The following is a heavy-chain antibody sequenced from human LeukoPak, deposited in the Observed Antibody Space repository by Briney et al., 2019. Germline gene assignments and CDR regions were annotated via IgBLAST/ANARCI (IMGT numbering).Heavy chain of an antibody. D-gene: IGHD5-24*01. J-gene: IGHJ4*02. CDR1: GFTFSSYG. CDR3: AKQAGRWLDY. V-gene: IGHV3-33*06. Sequence: GGFLRLSCAASGFTFSSYGMHWVRQAPGKGLEWVAVIWYDGSNKYYADSVKGRFTISRDNSKNTLYLQMNSLRAEDTAVYYCAKQAGRWLDYWGQGTLVTVSS. CDR2: IWYDGSNK.